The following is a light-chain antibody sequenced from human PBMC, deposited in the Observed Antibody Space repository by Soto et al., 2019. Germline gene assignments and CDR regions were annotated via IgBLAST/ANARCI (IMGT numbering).Light chain of an antibody. CDR1: ASISSTS. J-gene: IGKJ2*01. CDR2: HAS. V-gene: IGKV3-20*01. CDR3: QYYGTSPYT. Sequence: EIVLTQSPGTLSLSPGERATLSCRASASISSTSLGWYQQRPGQAPRLLIYHASSRATGIPDRFSGSGSGTDFTLTISRLEPEDFAVYYCQYYGTSPYTFGLGTKLEIK.